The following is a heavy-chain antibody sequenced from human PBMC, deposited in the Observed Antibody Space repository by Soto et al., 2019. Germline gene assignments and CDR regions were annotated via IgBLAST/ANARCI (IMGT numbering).Heavy chain of an antibody. V-gene: IGHV4-59*01. Sequence: PSETLSLTCTVSGGSISSYYGSWIRQPPGKGLEWVGYIYYSGSTNYNPSLKSRVTISVDTSKNQFSLKLSSVTAADTAVYYCTRGGCSGGSCYSSWFDPWGQGTLVTVSS. CDR1: GGSISSYY. CDR2: IYYSGST. D-gene: IGHD2-15*01. CDR3: TRGGCSGGSCYSSWFDP. J-gene: IGHJ5*02.